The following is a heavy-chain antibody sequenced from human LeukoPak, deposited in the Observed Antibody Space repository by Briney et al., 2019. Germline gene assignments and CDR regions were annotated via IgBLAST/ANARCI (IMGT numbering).Heavy chain of an antibody. Sequence: PSETLSLTCAVYGGSFSGYYWSWIRQPPGKGLEWIGEINHSGSTNYNPSLKSRVTISVDTSKNQFSLKLSSVTAADTAVYYCARGWYPIDYWGQGTLVTVSS. D-gene: IGHD2-15*01. J-gene: IGHJ4*02. CDR1: GGSFSGYY. CDR3: ARGWYPIDY. V-gene: IGHV4-34*01. CDR2: INHSGST.